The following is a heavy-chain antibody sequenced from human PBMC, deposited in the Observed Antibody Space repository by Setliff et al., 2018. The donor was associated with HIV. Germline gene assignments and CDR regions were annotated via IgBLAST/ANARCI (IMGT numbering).Heavy chain of an antibody. Sequence: LRLSCAASGFTVSSNYLSWVRQAPGKGLEWVSAIYTSGSTYYADSVKGRFTISRDNSKNTLFLQMNSLRAEDTAVYYCARAVDWGTDYYYYMDVWGKGTTVTVSS. CDR3: ARAVDWGTDYYYYMDV. J-gene: IGHJ6*03. D-gene: IGHD3-16*01. CDR2: IYTSGST. V-gene: IGHV3-53*01. CDR1: GFTVSSNY.